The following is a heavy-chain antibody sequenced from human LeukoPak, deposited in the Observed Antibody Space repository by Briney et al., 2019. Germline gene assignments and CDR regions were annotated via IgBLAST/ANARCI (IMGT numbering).Heavy chain of an antibody. CDR1: GFTFSNFW. V-gene: IGHV3-7*01. D-gene: IGHD3-22*01. Sequence: GGSLRLSCAAPGFTFSNFWMSWVRQAPGKALEWLANINQDGSRKYYVDSVKGRFTISRDNAKNSLYLEMNSLRGEDTAVYYCTTSDESSGSDWGQGTLVTVSS. J-gene: IGHJ4*02. CDR3: TTSDESSGSD. CDR2: INQDGSRK.